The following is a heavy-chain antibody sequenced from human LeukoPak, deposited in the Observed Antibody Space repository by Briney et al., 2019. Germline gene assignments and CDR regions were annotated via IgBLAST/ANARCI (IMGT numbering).Heavy chain of an antibody. Sequence: GRSLRLSCAASGFTFSSYAMHWVRQAPGKGLEGVAVISYDGSNKYYADSVKGRFTISRDNSKNTLYPQMNSLRAEDTAVYYCARVPVLAGTDYYYGMDVWGKGTTVTVSS. D-gene: IGHD6-19*01. CDR3: ARVPVLAGTDYYYGMDV. CDR2: ISYDGSNK. CDR1: GFTFSSYA. V-gene: IGHV3-30*04. J-gene: IGHJ6*04.